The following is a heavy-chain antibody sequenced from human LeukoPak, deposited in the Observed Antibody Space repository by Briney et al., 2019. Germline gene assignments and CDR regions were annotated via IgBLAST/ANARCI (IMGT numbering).Heavy chain of an antibody. Sequence: SGLTLVNPTQTLTLTCTFSGFSLSTSGMRVSWIRQPPGKALEWLARIDWDDDKFYSTSLKTRLTISKDTSKNQVVLTMTNMDPVDTATYYCARSPTKYCSGGSCYGAFDYWGQGTLVTVSS. CDR2: IDWDDDK. D-gene: IGHD2-15*01. J-gene: IGHJ4*02. CDR3: ARSPTKYCSGGSCYGAFDY. CDR1: GFSLSTSGMR. V-gene: IGHV2-70*04.